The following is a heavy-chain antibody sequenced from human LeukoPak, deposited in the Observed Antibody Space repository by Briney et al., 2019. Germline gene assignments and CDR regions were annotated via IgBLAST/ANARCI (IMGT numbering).Heavy chain of an antibody. CDR1: GFTFSSYA. V-gene: IGHV3-30*04. CDR3: RGTYYDSSAFFDL. CDR2: VSYDGINK. Sequence: PGGSLRLSCAASGFTFSSYAMSWVRQAPGKGLEWVAVVSYDGINKYYADSVRGRVSISRDNSKNTLYLQMNSLRPEDTAVYFCRGTYYDSSAFFDLWGRGTLVTVSS. D-gene: IGHD3-22*01. J-gene: IGHJ4*02.